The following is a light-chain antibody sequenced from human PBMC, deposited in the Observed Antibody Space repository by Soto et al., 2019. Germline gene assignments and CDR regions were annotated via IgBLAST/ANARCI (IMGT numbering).Light chain of an antibody. CDR1: QSISRY. V-gene: IGKV1-39*01. Sequence: DIQMTQPPSSLSASVGDRVTITCRTSQSISRYLNWYQHKLGTAPKLLIHGSFKLQSGVPSRFSGSGSGTDFTLTISSLHPEDFATYYCQQSYNTPRTFGLGTKVDIK. CDR2: GSF. CDR3: QQSYNTPRT. J-gene: IGKJ1*01.